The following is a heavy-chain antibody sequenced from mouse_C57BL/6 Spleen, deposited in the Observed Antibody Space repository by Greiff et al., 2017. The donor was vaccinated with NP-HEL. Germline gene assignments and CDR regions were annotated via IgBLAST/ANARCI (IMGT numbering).Heavy chain of an antibody. CDR1: GYTFTNYW. CDR2: IYPGGGYT. CDR3: ARSDGNWYFDV. Sequence: QVHVKQSGAELVRPGTSVKMSCKASGYTFTNYWIGWAKQRPGHGLEWIGDIYPGGGYTNYNEKFKGKATLTADKSSSTAYMQFSSLTSEDSAIYYCARSDGNWYFDVWGTGTTVTVSS. V-gene: IGHV1-63*01. J-gene: IGHJ1*03. D-gene: IGHD2-1*01.